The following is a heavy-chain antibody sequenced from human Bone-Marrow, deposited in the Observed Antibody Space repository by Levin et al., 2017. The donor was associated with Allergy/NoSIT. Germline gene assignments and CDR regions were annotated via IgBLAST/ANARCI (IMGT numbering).Heavy chain of an antibody. D-gene: IGHD6-19*01. CDR2: IPHDAANT. V-gene: IGHV3-30-3*01. CDR1: GFTFRNFA. CDR3: ARGPGLAVGKGYFDS. Sequence: QTGGSLRLSCAASGFTFRNFAMHWVRQAPGKGLEWVAAIPHDAANTYYTDSVRGRFTISRDNSKNTLFVEMISLRVEDTAVYYCARGPGLAVGKGYFDSWGQGTLVTVSS. J-gene: IGHJ5*01.